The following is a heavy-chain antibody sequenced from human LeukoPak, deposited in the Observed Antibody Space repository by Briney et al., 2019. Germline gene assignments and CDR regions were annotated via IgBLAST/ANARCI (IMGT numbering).Heavy chain of an antibody. CDR2: ISWNSGSI. J-gene: IGHJ4*02. CDR1: GFTFDDYA. D-gene: IGHD3-10*01. CDR3: AHGGSGNFDY. Sequence: GRSLRLSCAASGFTFDDYAMHWVRQAPGKGPEWVSGISWNSGSIDYADSVKGRFTISRDNAKNSLYLQMNSLRAEDTALYYCAHGGSGNFDYWGQGTLVTVSS. V-gene: IGHV3-9*01.